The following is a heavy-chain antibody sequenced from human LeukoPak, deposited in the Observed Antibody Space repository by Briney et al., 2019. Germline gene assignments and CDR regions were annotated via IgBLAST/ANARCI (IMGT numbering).Heavy chain of an antibody. V-gene: IGHV5-51*01. J-gene: IGHJ4*02. D-gene: IGHD3-22*01. CDR2: IYSGDSET. Sequence: GESLKISCKGSGYIFTNYWVGWVRQMPGKGLEWMGIIYSGDSETRYSPSFQGQVTISADKSISTAYLQWNSLKDSDTAIFYCAGVPDRSSYFYYFDHWGQGTLVTVSA. CDR1: GYIFTNYW. CDR3: AGVPDRSSYFYYFDH.